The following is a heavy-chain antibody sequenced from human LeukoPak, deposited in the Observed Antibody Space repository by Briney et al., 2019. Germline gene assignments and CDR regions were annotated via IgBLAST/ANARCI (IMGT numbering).Heavy chain of an antibody. V-gene: IGHV3-7*01. CDR1: GFTFTKYW. CDR2: IQQDGSEA. J-gene: IGHJ4*02. Sequence: GGSLRLSCAASGFTFTKYWMAWVRQAPGKGLEWVANIQQDGSEAYYADSVTGRFAISRDNAKNSLYLQMNSLRAEDTAVYYCSNGIYDKSYWGQGTLVTVSS. CDR3: SNGIYDKSY. D-gene: IGHD2/OR15-2a*01.